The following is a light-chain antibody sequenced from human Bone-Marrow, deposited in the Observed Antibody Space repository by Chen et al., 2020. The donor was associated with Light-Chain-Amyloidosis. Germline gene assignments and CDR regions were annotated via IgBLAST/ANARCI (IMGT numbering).Light chain of an antibody. CDR1: SGDVGGYYF. CDR3: SSYAGSYTWV. Sequence: QSALTQPPSVSASPRQSITISCTGPSGDVGGYYFVSWYQQHPGKAPQLIIYDVSKRPPGVPYRFSGSKSGNTASLTVHGLQAEDEADYYCSSYAGSYTWVFGGGTKLTV. CDR2: DVS. V-gene: IGLV2-11*01. J-gene: IGLJ3*02.